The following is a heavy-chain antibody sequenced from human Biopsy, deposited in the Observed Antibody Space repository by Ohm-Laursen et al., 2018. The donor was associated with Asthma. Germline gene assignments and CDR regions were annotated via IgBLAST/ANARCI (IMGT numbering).Heavy chain of an antibody. D-gene: IGHD5-12*01. Sequence: ASVKVSCKAYGDSFSNYAISWVRQAPGQGLEWMGGLIPVLGTPDHAQMFEGRVTITADESTSTAYMELSSLSSEDTAVYYCARGYSGSDRIVYYYSGLEVWGQGTTVTVSS. J-gene: IGHJ6*02. CDR2: LIPVLGTP. CDR3: ARGYSGSDRIVYYYSGLEV. CDR1: GDSFSNYA. V-gene: IGHV1-69*13.